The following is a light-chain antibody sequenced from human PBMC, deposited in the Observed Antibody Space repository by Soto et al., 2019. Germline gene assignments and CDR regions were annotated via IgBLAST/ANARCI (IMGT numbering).Light chain of an antibody. V-gene: IGKV1-5*01. CDR1: QSISMF. CDR3: QQYENYWT. J-gene: IGKJ1*01. Sequence: DIQMTQSPSTLSASVGDRVTITCRASQSISMFLAWYQQKPGKAPKLLIYDASNSESGVPSRFSGSGSGTEFTLTISSLQPEDFGIYYCQQYENYWTFGQGTKVDIK. CDR2: DAS.